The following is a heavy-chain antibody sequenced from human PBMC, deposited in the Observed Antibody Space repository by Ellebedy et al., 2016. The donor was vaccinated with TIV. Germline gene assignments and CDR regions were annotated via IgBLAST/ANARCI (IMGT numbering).Heavy chain of an antibody. J-gene: IGHJ4*02. V-gene: IGHV3-53*01. CDR1: GFSVSSIS. CDR3: ARGDVYNFGYFEY. CDR2: IYSGGST. D-gene: IGHD5-24*01. Sequence: GESLKIPCAASGFSVSSISMSSVRQAPGKGLEWVSVIYSGGSTYYADSVKGRLTISSDTSKNTLFLQMNSQRVEDTAVYFCARGDVYNFGYFEYWGQGTLVTVSS.